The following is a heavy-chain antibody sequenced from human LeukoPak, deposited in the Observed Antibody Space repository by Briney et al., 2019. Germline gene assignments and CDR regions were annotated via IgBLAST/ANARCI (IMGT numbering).Heavy chain of an antibody. Sequence: ASVKVSCKASGYTFTGYYMHWVRQAPGQGLEWMGRINPNSGGTNYAQKFQGRVTMTRDTSISTAYMELSRLRSDDTAVYYCAGYCGSTSCLLLWGQGTLVTVSS. CDR3: AGYCGSTSCLLL. CDR2: INPNSGGT. V-gene: IGHV1-2*06. D-gene: IGHD2-2*01. CDR1: GYTFTGYY. J-gene: IGHJ4*02.